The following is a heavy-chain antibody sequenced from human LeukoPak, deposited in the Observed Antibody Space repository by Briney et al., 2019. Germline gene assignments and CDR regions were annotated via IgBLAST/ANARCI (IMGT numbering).Heavy chain of an antibody. CDR2: ISSSSSTI. CDR3: ARGPAAIVYYYYGMDV. D-gene: IGHD2-2*01. Sequence: GGSLRLSCAASGFTFSSYSMNRVREAPGKGLEWDSYISSSSSTIYYADSVKGRFTISRDNAKNSLYLQMNSLRAEDTAAYYCARGPAAIVYYYYGMDVWGQGTTVTVSS. CDR1: GFTFSSYS. J-gene: IGHJ6*02. V-gene: IGHV3-48*01.